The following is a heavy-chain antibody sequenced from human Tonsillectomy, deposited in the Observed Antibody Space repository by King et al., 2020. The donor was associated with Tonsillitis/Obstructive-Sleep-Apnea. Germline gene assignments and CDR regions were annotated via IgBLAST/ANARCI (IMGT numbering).Heavy chain of an antibody. Sequence: VQLVESGGGLVQPGGSLRLSCAASGFTFSSYDMHWVRQATGKGLEWVSAIGTAVDTYYPGSVKGRFTISRENAKNSCYLQMNRLRARDTAVYYCARGSATGLMRGLLRGYFDLWGRGTLVTVSS. CDR1: GFTFSSYD. CDR2: IGTAVDT. CDR3: ARGSATGLMRGLLRGYFDL. V-gene: IGHV3-13*04. D-gene: IGHD5-12*01. J-gene: IGHJ2*01.